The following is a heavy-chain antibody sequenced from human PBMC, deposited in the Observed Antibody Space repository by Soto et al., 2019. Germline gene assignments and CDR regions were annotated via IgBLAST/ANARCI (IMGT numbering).Heavy chain of an antibody. Sequence: SETQSLTCSVSGGSISSGGYYWSWIRQHPGKGLEWIGYIYYSGSTYYNPSLKSRVTISVDTSKNQFSLKLSSVTAADTAVYYCARDKITGLFDYWGQGTLVTVSS. CDR1: GGSISSGGYY. CDR3: ARDKITGLFDY. D-gene: IGHD2-8*02. V-gene: IGHV4-31*03. CDR2: IYYSGST. J-gene: IGHJ4*02.